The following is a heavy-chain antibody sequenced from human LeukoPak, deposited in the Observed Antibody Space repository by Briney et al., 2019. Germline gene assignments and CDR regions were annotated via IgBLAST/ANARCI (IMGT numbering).Heavy chain of an antibody. J-gene: IGHJ6*02. V-gene: IGHV3-7*01. CDR2: IKRDGSEK. CDR1: GFTFNSYW. Sequence: GGSLRLSCAASGFTFNSYWMNWVRQAPGKGLEWVANIKRDGSEKYYADSVKGRFTISRDNSKNTLYLQMNSLRAEDTAVYYCASGSSSWYEVYYYGMDVWGQGTTVTVSS. CDR3: ASGSSSWYEVYYYGMDV. D-gene: IGHD6-13*01.